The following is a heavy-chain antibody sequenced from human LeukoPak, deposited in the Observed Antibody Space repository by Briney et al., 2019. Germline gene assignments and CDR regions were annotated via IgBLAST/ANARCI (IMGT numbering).Heavy chain of an antibody. D-gene: IGHD3-22*01. V-gene: IGHV3-53*01. CDR2: ISSGGST. CDR1: GFTVSSNY. Sequence: GGSLRLSCAASGFTVSSNYTSCVRQAPGDGIKWVTAISSGGSTYYADSVKGRFTISRDNSKNTLYLQMNSLRAEDTAVYYCARGGDYYDSSPDAFDIWGQGTMVTVSS. CDR3: ARGGDYYDSSPDAFDI. J-gene: IGHJ3*02.